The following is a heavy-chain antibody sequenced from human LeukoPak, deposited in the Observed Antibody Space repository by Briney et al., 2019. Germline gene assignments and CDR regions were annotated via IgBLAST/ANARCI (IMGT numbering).Heavy chain of an antibody. V-gene: IGHV3-15*01. Sequence: AGGSLRLSCAASGFTFSNVWMSWVRQAPGKGLKWVGRIKSKTDGGTTDYAAPVKGRFTISRDDSKTTLYLQMNSLKSEDAAVYYCSAGSVATKAYFDYWGQGSLVTVSS. CDR2: IKSKTDGGTT. CDR3: SAGSVATKAYFDY. CDR1: GFTFSNVW. D-gene: IGHD5-12*01. J-gene: IGHJ4*02.